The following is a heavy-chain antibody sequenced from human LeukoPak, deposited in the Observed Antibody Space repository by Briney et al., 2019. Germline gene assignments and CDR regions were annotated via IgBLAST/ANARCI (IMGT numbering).Heavy chain of an antibody. Sequence: SETLSLTCTVSGGSISSYYWSWIRQPPGKGLEWIGYIYYSGGTNYNPSLKSRVTISVDTSKNQFSLKLSSVTAADTAVYYCARGFGSSLKCFDPWGQGTLVTVSS. J-gene: IGHJ5*02. V-gene: IGHV4-59*01. D-gene: IGHD2-2*01. CDR1: GGSISSYY. CDR2: IYYSGGT. CDR3: ARGFGSSLKCFDP.